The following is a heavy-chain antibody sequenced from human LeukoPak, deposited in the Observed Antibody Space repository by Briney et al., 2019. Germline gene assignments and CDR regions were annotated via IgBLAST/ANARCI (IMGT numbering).Heavy chain of an antibody. J-gene: IGHJ4*02. V-gene: IGHV3-43*02. D-gene: IGHD6-19*01. CDR1: GFTFDDYA. CDR3: ARGQWLLYYFDY. Sequence: GGSLRLSCAASGFTFDDYAMHWVRQAPGKGLEWVSLISGDGGRTYYADSVEGRFSISRDNSKKSLYLQMNSLRAEDTALYYCARGQWLLYYFDYWGQGTLVTVSS. CDR2: ISGDGGRT.